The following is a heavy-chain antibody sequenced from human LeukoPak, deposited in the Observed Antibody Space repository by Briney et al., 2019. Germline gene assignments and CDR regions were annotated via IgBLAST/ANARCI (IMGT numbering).Heavy chain of an antibody. D-gene: IGHD4-17*01. Sequence: GGSLRLSCAASGFTFTSYSMNWVRQAPGKGLQWVSSISSSSSYISYADSVKGRFTISRDNAKNSLYLQMNSLRAEDTAVYYCARRGTTVTTSLDYWGQGTLVTVSS. CDR1: GFTFTSYS. CDR2: ISSSSSYI. CDR3: ARRGTTVTTSLDY. V-gene: IGHV3-21*01. J-gene: IGHJ4*02.